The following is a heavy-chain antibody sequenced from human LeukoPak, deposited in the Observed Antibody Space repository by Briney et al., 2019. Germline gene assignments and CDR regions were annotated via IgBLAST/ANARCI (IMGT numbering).Heavy chain of an antibody. D-gene: IGHD3-3*01. CDR2: IRSDGNYK. CDR1: GFTFSSYG. V-gene: IGHV3-30*02. CDR3: ARLREIPVFGVVTKSTSYFDY. Sequence: GGSLRLSCAASGFTFSSYGMHWVRQAPGKGLEWVAFIRSDGNYKYYADSVKGRFTISRDNSKNTLYLQMNSLRAEDTAVYYCARLREIPVFGVVTKSTSYFDYWGQGTLVTVSS. J-gene: IGHJ4*02.